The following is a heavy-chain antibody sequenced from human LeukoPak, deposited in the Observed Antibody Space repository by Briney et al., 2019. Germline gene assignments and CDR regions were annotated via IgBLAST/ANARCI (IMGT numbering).Heavy chain of an antibody. CDR1: GYSFTNYW. CDR3: ARQAKQDGDYVDY. V-gene: IGHV5-51*01. Sequence: GESLKISCKGSGYSFTNYWIGWVRQMPGKGLEWMGIIYPGDSDTRYSPSFQGQVTISADKSISTAYLQWSSLKASDTAMYYCARQAKQDGDYVDYWGQGTLVTVSS. CDR2: IYPGDSDT. J-gene: IGHJ4*02. D-gene: IGHD4-17*01.